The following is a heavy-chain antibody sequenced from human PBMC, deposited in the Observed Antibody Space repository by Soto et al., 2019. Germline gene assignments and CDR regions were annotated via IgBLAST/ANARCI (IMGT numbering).Heavy chain of an antibody. J-gene: IGHJ4*02. V-gene: IGHV3-23*01. CDR3: AKDKPGTTSFDY. Sequence: GGSLRLSCAASGFTISRDAMSWVRQAPGKGLEWVAAISERGDTTHYADSVKGRFTISRDTSRNKLYLQMNTLRAENTAVYYCAKDKPGTTSFDYWGRGTRVTVSS. D-gene: IGHD1-1*01. CDR1: GFTISRDA. CDR2: ISERGDTT.